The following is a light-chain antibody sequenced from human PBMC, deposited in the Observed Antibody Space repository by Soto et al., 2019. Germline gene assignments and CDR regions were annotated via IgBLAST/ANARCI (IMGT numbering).Light chain of an antibody. J-gene: IGLJ3*02. V-gene: IGLV6-57*03. CDR1: SGSIASNY. Sequence: NFMLTQPHSVSESPGKTVTISCTRSSGSIASNYVQWYQQRPGSAPTTVIYEDNQRPSGVPDRFSGSIDSSSNSASLTISGLKTEDEADNYCQSYDSSKEVFGGGTKLTVL. CDR3: QSYDSSKEV. CDR2: EDN.